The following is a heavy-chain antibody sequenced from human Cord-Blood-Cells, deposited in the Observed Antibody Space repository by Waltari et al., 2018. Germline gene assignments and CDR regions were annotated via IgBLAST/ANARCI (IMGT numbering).Heavy chain of an antibody. V-gene: IGHV3-53*01. CDR2: IYSGGST. Sequence: EVQLVESGGGWIQPGGTLRLSCAASGFTVSSNYMSWVRQAPGKGLEWVSVIYSGGSTYYAESVKGRFTISRDNSKNTLYLQMNSMRAEDTAVYYCARSFRFLEWLGWFDPWGQGTLVTVSS. J-gene: IGHJ5*02. CDR1: GFTVSSNY. D-gene: IGHD3-3*01. CDR3: ARSFRFLEWLGWFDP.